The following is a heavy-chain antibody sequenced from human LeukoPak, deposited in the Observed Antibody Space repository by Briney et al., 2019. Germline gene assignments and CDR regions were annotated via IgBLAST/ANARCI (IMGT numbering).Heavy chain of an antibody. CDR2: ISDGGSD. D-gene: IGHD3-3*01. J-gene: IGHJ4*02. Sequence: SETLSLTCAVSGYSISSGNYWGWIRQPPGKGLEWIGIISDGGSDDYNPSLRSRVTISVDTTKNHLSLKLTSVTAADTAVYYCATSDRGSIFGVVISFWGQGTLVTVSS. CDR3: ATSDRGSIFGVVISF. CDR1: GYSISSGNY. V-gene: IGHV4-38-2*01.